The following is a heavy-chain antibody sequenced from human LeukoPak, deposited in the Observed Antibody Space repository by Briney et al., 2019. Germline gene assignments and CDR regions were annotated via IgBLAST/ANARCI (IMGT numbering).Heavy chain of an antibody. V-gene: IGHV3-7*01. Sequence: GGSLRLSCEASGFTFSTYWMNWVRQVPGKGLDWVANINPVGSGKRYVDSVNGRFTIARDNADNSLSLQMNSLRAEDTAVYYCASWGAGGNSWGQGTLVTVSS. CDR3: ASWGAGGNS. CDR1: GFTFSTYW. D-gene: IGHD3-16*01. CDR2: INPVGSGK. J-gene: IGHJ4*02.